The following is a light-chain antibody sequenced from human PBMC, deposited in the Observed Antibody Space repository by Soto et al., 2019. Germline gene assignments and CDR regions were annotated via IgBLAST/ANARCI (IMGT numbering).Light chain of an antibody. CDR1: SSDVGGFKY. CDR2: DVS. V-gene: IGLV2-14*03. Sequence: QSALTQPSSVSGSPGQSITISCTGTSSDVGGFKYVSWYQHHPGKSPKLLIYDVSNRSSAVSNRFSASKSGNTASLTISGLQTDDEDDYYCSSYTTSSTHFFGTGTKLTVL. J-gene: IGLJ1*01. CDR3: SSYTTSSTHF.